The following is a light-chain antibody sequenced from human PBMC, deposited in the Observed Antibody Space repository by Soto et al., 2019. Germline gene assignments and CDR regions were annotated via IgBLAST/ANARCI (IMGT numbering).Light chain of an antibody. CDR3: LQATNWPWT. J-gene: IGKJ1*01. V-gene: IGKV2-30*01. CDR1: QSLLYSDGDTY. CDR2: KVS. Sequence: DTVMTQSPLSLSVPLGQSASISCRSSQSLLYSDGDTYLNWYHQRPGQSPRRLIHKVSQRDSGVPDRISGSGSGTDFTLEISRVEAEYVGVYYCLQATNWPWTFGQGTKVDI.